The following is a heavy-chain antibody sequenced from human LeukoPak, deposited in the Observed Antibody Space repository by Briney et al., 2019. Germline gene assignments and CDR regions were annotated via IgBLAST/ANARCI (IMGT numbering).Heavy chain of an antibody. V-gene: IGHV4-61*02. CDR1: GGSISSGRYY. CDR2: IYTSGST. J-gene: IGHJ3*02. CDR3: AREWELLREDAFDI. Sequence: SETLSLTCTVSGGSISSGRYYWSWIRQPAGKGLEWIVRIYTSGSTNYNPSLKSRFTISVDTSKNQFSLKLSSVTAADTAVYYCAREWELLREDAFDIWGQGTMVTVSS. D-gene: IGHD1-26*01.